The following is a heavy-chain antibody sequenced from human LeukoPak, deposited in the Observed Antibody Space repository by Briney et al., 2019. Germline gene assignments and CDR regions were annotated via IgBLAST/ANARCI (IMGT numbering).Heavy chain of an antibody. Sequence: PGGSLRLSCAAPGFTFSSYSMNWVRQAPGKGLEWVSSISSSSSYIYYADSVKGRFTISRDNAKNSLYLQMNSLRAEDTAVYYCARAGVATAATAFDIWGQGTMVTVSS. D-gene: IGHD2-8*01. CDR2: ISSSSSYI. J-gene: IGHJ3*02. CDR1: GFTFSSYS. V-gene: IGHV3-21*01. CDR3: ARAGVATAATAFDI.